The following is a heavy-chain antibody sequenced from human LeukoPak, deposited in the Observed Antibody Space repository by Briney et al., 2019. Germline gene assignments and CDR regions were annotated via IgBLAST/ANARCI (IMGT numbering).Heavy chain of an antibody. V-gene: IGHV3-48*01. J-gene: IGHJ6*03. CDR3: ARDSSSLSNYDYYYYIDV. CDR1: GFTFSSYS. D-gene: IGHD4-11*01. CDR2: ISSSSSTI. Sequence: GGSLRLSCASSGFTFSSYSMNWVRQAPGKGLEWVSYISSSSSTIYYADSVKGRFTISRDNAKNSLYLQMNSLRAEDTAVYYCARDSSSLSNYDYYYYIDVWGKGTTVTVSS.